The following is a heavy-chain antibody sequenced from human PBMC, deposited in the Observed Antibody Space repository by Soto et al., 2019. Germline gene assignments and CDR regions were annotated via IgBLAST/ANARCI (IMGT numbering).Heavy chain of an antibody. Sequence: EVQLEESGGGLVKPGGSLRISCVASGVTISGFGMNWVRQAPGKGLEWVSSISSGSEYMVYADSMKGRFIISRDNAKNSLYLEMNNLRAEDTAVYFCARNDEGGNRLWGQGTLVTVSS. CDR3: ARNDEGGNRL. V-gene: IGHV3-21*01. D-gene: IGHD3-16*01. CDR2: ISSGSEYM. CDR1: GVTISGFG. J-gene: IGHJ4*02.